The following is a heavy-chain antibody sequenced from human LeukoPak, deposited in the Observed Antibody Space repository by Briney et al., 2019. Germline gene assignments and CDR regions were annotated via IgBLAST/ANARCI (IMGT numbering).Heavy chain of an antibody. J-gene: IGHJ3*02. Sequence: GASVKVSCKASGYTFTGYYMHWVRQAPGQGLEWMGLINPNSGGTNYAQKFQGWVTMTRDTSISTAYMELSRLRSDDTAVYYCARDLYGDDDAFDIWGQGTMVTVSS. D-gene: IGHD4-17*01. CDR1: GYTFTGYY. CDR3: ARDLYGDDDAFDI. V-gene: IGHV1-2*04. CDR2: INPNSGGT.